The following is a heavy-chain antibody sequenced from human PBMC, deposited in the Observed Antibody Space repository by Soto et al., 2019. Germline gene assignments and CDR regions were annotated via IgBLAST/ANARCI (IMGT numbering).Heavy chain of an antibody. CDR1: GFTFRNHG. D-gene: IGHD6-6*01. CDR2: IWYDGSDK. CDR3: ARDIASRRFDY. V-gene: IGHV3-33*01. J-gene: IGHJ4*02. Sequence: HPGGSLRLSCEASGFTFRNHGMHWVRQAPGRGLEWVAVIWYDGSDKYYADSVKGRFTISRDSSKNTLYLQMNSLRAEDTAVYYCARDIASRRFDYLGQGTLVTVSS.